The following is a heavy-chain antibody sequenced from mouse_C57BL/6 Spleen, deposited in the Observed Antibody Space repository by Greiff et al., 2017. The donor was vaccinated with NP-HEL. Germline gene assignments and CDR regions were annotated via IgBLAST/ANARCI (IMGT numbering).Heavy chain of an antibody. D-gene: IGHD2-4*01. V-gene: IGHV2-6*01. CDR2: IWGVGST. CDR3: ASRYDYDWFAY. CDR1: GFSLTSYG. Sequence: QVQLQQSGPGLVAPSQSLSITCTVSGFSLTSYGVDWVRQSPGKGLEWLGVIWGVGSTNYNSALKSRLSISKDNSKSQVFLKMNSLQTDDTAMYYCASRYDYDWFAYWGQGTLVTVSA. J-gene: IGHJ3*01.